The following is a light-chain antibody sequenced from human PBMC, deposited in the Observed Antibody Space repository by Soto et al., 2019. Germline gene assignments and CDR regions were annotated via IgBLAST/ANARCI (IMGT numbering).Light chain of an antibody. CDR1: QSVSSSS. Sequence: EIVLTQSPGTLSLSPGERATLSCRASQSVSSSSLAWYQQKPGQAPRLLIDGASSRATGIPDRFSGSGSGTDFTLTISRLEPEDYAVYYCQQYGSSPPMYTFGQGTKLEIK. V-gene: IGKV3-20*01. CDR2: GAS. J-gene: IGKJ2*01. CDR3: QQYGSSPPMYT.